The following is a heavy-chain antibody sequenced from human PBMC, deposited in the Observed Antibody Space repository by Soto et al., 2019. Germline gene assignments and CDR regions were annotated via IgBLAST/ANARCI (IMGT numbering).Heavy chain of an antibody. CDR3: AKVRQEYCSGGSCYPLYFDY. Sequence: EVQLVESGGGLVQPGRSLRLSCAASGFTFDNYAMHWVRQAPGKGLEWVSGISWNSGSIGYADSVEGRFTISRGNDKNSLYLQMNSLRAEDTALYYCAKVRQEYCSGGSCYPLYFDYWGQGTLVTVSS. D-gene: IGHD2-15*01. CDR2: ISWNSGSI. CDR1: GFTFDNYA. V-gene: IGHV3-9*01. J-gene: IGHJ4*02.